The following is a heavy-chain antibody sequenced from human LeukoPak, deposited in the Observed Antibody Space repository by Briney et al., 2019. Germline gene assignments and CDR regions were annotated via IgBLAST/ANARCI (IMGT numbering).Heavy chain of an antibody. V-gene: IGHV1-46*01. CDR3: ARDYYGSGSYLKAIDY. D-gene: IGHD3-10*01. Sequence: ASVKVSCKASGYTFTSYYMHWVRQAPGQGLEWMGIINPSGGSTSYAQKFQGRVTMTRDTPTSTVYMELSSLRSEDTAVYYCARDYYGSGSYLKAIDYWGQGTLVTVSS. J-gene: IGHJ4*02. CDR2: INPSGGST. CDR1: GYTFTSYY.